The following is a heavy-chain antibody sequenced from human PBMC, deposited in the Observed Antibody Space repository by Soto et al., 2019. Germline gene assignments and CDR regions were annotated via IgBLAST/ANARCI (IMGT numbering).Heavy chain of an antibody. V-gene: IGHV3-33*01. Sequence: PGGSLRLSCTASGFTFSNYGMRWVRQAPGKGLEWVALIWYDGSNKYYADSVKGRFTISRDNSKNTLYLQMNSLRTEDTAVYYCARRGPGTYFDYWGQGTLVTVSS. CDR3: ARRGPGTYFDY. CDR1: GFTFSNYG. J-gene: IGHJ4*02. D-gene: IGHD6-13*01. CDR2: IWYDGSNK.